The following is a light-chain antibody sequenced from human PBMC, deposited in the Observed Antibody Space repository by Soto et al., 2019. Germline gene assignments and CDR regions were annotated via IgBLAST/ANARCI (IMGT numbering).Light chain of an antibody. CDR3: QQRTNWPSLT. CDR2: DAS. V-gene: IGKV3-11*01. J-gene: IGKJ4*01. CDR1: QSVSSY. Sequence: ETVLTQSPATLSLSPGERATLSCRASQSVSSYLAVYQQKPGQAPRLLIYDASNRATGIPARFSGSGSGTDFTLTISSLEPEDLAVYYCQQRTNWPSLTFGGGTKVEIK.